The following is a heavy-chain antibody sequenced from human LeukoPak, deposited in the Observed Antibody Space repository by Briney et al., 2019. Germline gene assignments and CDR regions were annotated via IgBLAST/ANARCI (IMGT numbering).Heavy chain of an antibody. CDR1: GYIFSTYW. J-gene: IGHJ4*02. D-gene: IGHD2-2*01. Sequence: GESLKISRKGSGYIFSTYWIGWVRQMPGKGLEWMGIIYPGDSDTRYSPSFQGQVTISADKSISTAFLHWSSLKASDTAMYYCARPGYCSTTSCSAIDYWGQGTLVTVSS. V-gene: IGHV5-51*01. CDR3: ARPGYCSTTSCSAIDY. CDR2: IYPGDSDT.